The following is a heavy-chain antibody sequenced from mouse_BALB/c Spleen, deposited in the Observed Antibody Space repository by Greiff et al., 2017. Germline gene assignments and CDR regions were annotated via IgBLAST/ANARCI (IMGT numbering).Heavy chain of an antibody. CDR1: GFTFSSYG. J-gene: IGHJ2*01. CDR3: ARHGLRHYYFDY. CDR2: ISSGGSYT. D-gene: IGHD1-2*01. V-gene: IGHV5-6*01. Sequence: EVQLMESGGDLVKPGGSLKLSCAASGFTFSSYGMSWVRQTPDKRLEWVATISSGGSYTYYPDSVKGRFTISRDNAKNTLYLQMSSLKSEDTAMYYCARHGLRHYYFDYWGQGTTLTVSS.